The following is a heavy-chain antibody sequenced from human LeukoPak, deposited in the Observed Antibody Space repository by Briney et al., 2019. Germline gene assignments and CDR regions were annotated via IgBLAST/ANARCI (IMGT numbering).Heavy chain of an antibody. J-gene: IGHJ4*02. CDR3: ARENVGSGWSDFDY. CDR2: IYHSGST. D-gene: IGHD6-19*01. CDR1: GGSISSGGYY. V-gene: IGHV4-30-2*01. Sequence: SQTLSLTCTVSGGSISSGGYYWSWIRQPPGKGLEWIGYIYHSGSTYYNPSLKSRVTISVDTSKNQFSLKLSSVTAADTAVYYCARENVGSGWSDFDYWGQGTLVTVSS.